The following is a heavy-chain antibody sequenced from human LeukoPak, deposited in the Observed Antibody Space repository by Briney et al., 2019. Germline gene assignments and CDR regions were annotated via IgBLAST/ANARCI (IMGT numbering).Heavy chain of an antibody. CDR2: ISAYNGNT. CDR3: ARAVLWSGSRYYYYMDV. D-gene: IGHD3-3*01. V-gene: IGHV1-18*01. CDR1: GYTFTSYG. Sequence: ASVEVSCKASGYTFTSYGISWVRQAPGQGLEWMGWISAYNGNTNYAQKLQGRVTMTTDTSTSTAYMELRSLRSDDTAVYYCARAVLWSGSRYYYYMDVWGKGTTVTVSS. J-gene: IGHJ6*03.